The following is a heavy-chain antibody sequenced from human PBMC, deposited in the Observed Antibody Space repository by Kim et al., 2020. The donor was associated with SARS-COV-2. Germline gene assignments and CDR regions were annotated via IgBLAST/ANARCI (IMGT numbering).Heavy chain of an antibody. Sequence: ASVKVSCKASGYTLTSYPMNWVRQAPGQGLEWMGWINTNTGNPMYAQGFTGRFVFSLDNSVIASYLQISSLKAEDTAVYYCAREFGVGRLDFWGQGTLVTVSS. CDR3: AREFGVGRLDF. J-gene: IGHJ4*02. D-gene: IGHD3-3*01. CDR2: INTNTGNP. CDR1: GYTLTSYP. V-gene: IGHV7-4-1*02.